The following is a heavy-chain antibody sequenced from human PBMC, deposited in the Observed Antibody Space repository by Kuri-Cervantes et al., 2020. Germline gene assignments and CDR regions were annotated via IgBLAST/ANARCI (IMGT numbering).Heavy chain of an antibody. CDR3: ARTVHQLLIDY. CDR1: GFTFSSYA. CDR2: ISGSGGST. V-gene: IGHV3-23*01. Sequence: GESLKISCAASGFTFSSYAMSWVRQAPGKGLEWVSAISGSGGSTYYADSVKGRFTISRDNAKISLYLQMNSLRDEDTAVYYCARTVHQLLIDYWGQGTLVTVSS. D-gene: IGHD2-2*01. J-gene: IGHJ4*02.